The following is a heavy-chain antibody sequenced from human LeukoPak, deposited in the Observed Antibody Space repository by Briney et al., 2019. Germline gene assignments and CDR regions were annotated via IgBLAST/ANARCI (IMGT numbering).Heavy chain of an antibody. D-gene: IGHD5-18*01. Sequence: SETLSLTCTVSGGSLSSYSWSWIRQPPGKGLEWIGYIYYNGATNYKSSLKSRVTISVDTSKNLFSLKPSSVTAADTAVYYCARLYTYGPDYYFDYWGQGTLVTVSS. CDR2: IYYNGAT. J-gene: IGHJ4*02. CDR3: ARLYTYGPDYYFDY. CDR1: GGSLSSYS. V-gene: IGHV4-59*01.